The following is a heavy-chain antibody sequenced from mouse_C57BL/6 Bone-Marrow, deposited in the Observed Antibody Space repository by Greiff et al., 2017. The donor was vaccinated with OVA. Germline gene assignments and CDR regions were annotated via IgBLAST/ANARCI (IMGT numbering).Heavy chain of an antibody. CDR3: ARKDWDGPDY. CDR1: GYAFTNYL. V-gene: IGHV1-54*01. CDR2: INPGSGGT. D-gene: IGHD4-1*01. J-gene: IGHJ2*01. Sequence: QVQLQQSGAELVRPGTSVKVSCKASGYAFTNYLIEWVKQRPGQGLEWIGVINPGSGGTKYNEKFKGKDTLTADKSSSTAYMQLSSLTSEDSSVYFCARKDWDGPDYWGQGTTLTVSS.